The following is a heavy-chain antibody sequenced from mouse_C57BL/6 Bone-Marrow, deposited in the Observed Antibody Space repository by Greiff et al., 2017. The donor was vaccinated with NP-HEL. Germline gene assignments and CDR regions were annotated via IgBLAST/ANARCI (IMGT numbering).Heavy chain of an antibody. CDR2: ISDGGSYT. CDR3: ARDNWDEGDY. CDR1: GFTFSSYA. V-gene: IGHV5-4*01. J-gene: IGHJ2*01. D-gene: IGHD4-1*01. Sequence: EVKLQESGGGLVKPGGSLKLSCAASGFTFSSYAMSWVRQTPEKRLEWVATISDGGSYTYYPDNVKGRFTISRDNAKNNLYLQMSHLKSEDTAMYYCARDNWDEGDYWGQGTTLTVSS.